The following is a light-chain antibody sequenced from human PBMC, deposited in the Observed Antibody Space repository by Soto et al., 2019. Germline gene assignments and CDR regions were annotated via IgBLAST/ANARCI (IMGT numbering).Light chain of an antibody. CDR3: QTWGTGPWV. J-gene: IGLJ3*02. CDR1: SGHSSYA. CDR2: VNSDGSH. Sequence: QPVLTQSPSASASLGASVKLTYTLSSGHSSYAIAWHQQQPEKGPRYLMKVNSDGSHSKGDGIPDRFSGSSSGAERYLTISSLQSEDEADYYCQTWGTGPWVFGGGTKLTVL. V-gene: IGLV4-69*01.